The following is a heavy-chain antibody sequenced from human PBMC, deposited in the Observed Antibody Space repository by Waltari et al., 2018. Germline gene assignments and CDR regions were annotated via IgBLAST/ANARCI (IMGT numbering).Heavy chain of an antibody. J-gene: IGHJ4*02. V-gene: IGHV4-31*03. Sequence: QVQLQESGPGLVKPSQTLSLTCTVSGGSISSGGYYWSWIRQHPGKGLGWIVYIYYSGSTYYNPSLNSRVTRSVDTSKNQFSLKLSSVTAADTAVYYCARNIAAAGTSGIDYWGQGTLVTVSS. D-gene: IGHD6-13*01. CDR3: ARNIAAAGTSGIDY. CDR1: GGSISSGGYY. CDR2: IYYSGST.